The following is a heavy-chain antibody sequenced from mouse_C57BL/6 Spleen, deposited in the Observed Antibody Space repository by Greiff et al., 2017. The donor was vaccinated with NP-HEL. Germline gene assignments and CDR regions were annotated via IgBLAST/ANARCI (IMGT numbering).Heavy chain of an antibody. V-gene: IGHV5-4*01. CDR2: ISDGGSYT. J-gene: IGHJ3*01. Sequence: EVQGVESGGGLVKPGGSLKLSCAASGFTFSSYAMSWVRQTPEKRLEWVATISDGGSYTYYPDNVKGRFTISRDNAKNNLYLQMSHLKSEDTAMYYCARGDIIYYGSSYFAYWGQGTLVTVSA. CDR1: GFTFSSYA. CDR3: ARGDIIYYGSSYFAY. D-gene: IGHD1-1*01.